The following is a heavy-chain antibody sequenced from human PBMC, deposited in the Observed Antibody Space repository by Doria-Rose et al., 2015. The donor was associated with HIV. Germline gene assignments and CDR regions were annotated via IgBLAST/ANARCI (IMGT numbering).Heavy chain of an antibody. J-gene: IGHJ4*02. CDR2: IFSDDER. D-gene: IGHD6-13*01. CDR3: ARIKSSRWYHKYYFDF. CDR1: GVSLSSPGMG. V-gene: IGHV2-26*01. Sequence: ESGPVLVKPTETLTLTCTVSGVSLSSPGMGVSWIRQPPGKALEWLANIFSDDERSYKPSLKSRLTSSSGTSKSQVFLTMTDRDPVDTATYYCARIKSSRWYHKYYFDFWGQGTLVIVSA.